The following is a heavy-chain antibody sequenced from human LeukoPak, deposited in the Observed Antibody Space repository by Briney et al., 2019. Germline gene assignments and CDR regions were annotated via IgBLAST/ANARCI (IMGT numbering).Heavy chain of an antibody. V-gene: IGHV4-39*07. J-gene: IGHJ4*02. Sequence: SETLSLTCTVSGGSISSSSYYWGWIRQPPGKGLEWIGSIYYSGSTYYNPSLKSRVTISVDTSKNQFSLKLSSVTAADTAVYYCAREGIAAAEIDDWGQGTLVTVSS. CDR1: GGSISSSSYY. D-gene: IGHD6-13*01. CDR3: AREGIAAAEIDD. CDR2: IYYSGST.